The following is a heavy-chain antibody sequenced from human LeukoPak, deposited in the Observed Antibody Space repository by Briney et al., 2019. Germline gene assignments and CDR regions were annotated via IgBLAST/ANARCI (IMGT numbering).Heavy chain of an antibody. CDR3: ARVRLANTPEFFQH. CDR2: IKQDGGEK. J-gene: IGHJ1*01. Sequence: GGSLRFSCAASGFTFNDYWMSWVRQAPGKGLEWVASIKQDGGEKRYVDSVKSRFTISRDNTENSLYLQMNSLGAEDTALYYCARVRLANTPEFFQHWGQGTLVTVSS. V-gene: IGHV3-7*03. D-gene: IGHD3-9*01. CDR1: GFTFNDYW.